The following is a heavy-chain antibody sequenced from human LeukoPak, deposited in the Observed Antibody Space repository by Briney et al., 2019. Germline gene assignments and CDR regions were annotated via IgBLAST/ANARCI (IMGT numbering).Heavy chain of an antibody. J-gene: IGHJ4*02. V-gene: IGHV3-23*01. Sequence: PGASLRLSCAASGFTFSNYAVSWVRQAPGKGLEWVSAITGSDGNTYYADPVKGRFTISRDNSKNTLYLQMNSLRAEDTAVYYCAQWGDFDVLTGYYVPDFWGQGTLVTVSS. CDR3: AQWGDFDVLTGYYVPDF. CDR2: ITGSDGNT. D-gene: IGHD3-9*01. CDR1: GFTFSNYA.